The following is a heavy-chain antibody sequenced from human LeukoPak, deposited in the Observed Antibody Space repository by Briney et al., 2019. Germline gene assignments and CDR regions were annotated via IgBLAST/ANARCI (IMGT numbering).Heavy chain of an antibody. D-gene: IGHD7-27*01. J-gene: IGHJ2*01. CDR2: INHSGST. CDR3: AKWITGDHWYFDL. Sequence: SSETLSLTCAVYGGSFSGYYWSWIRQPPGKGLEWIGEINHSGSTNYNPSLKSRVTISVDTSKNQFSLKLSSVTAADTAVYYCAKWITGDHWYFDLWGRGTLVTVSS. V-gene: IGHV4-34*01. CDR1: GGSFSGYY.